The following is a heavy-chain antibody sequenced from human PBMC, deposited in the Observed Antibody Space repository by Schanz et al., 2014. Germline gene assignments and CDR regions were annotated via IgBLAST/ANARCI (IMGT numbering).Heavy chain of an antibody. CDR1: GYTFTTYY. CDR2: INPSGGST. CDR3: ARGLGDERWLDLNEAFDI. J-gene: IGHJ3*02. V-gene: IGHV1-46*01. D-gene: IGHD6-19*01. Sequence: QVHLEQSGPEVKKPGASMKVSCKASGYTFTTYYMLWVRQAPGQGLEWMGIINPSGGSTRYGQKFQGRVTMTRDTSTSTVYMELSSLRSEDTAVYYCARGLGDERWLDLNEAFDIWGQGTIVTVSS.